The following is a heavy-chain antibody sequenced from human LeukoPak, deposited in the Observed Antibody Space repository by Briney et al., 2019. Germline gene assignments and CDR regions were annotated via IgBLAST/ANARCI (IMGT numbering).Heavy chain of an antibody. V-gene: IGHV3-73*01. D-gene: IGHD3-22*01. CDR2: IRSKANSYAT. J-gene: IGHJ5*02. Sequence: GGSLTLSCAASGFTFSGSAMHWVRQASGKGLEWVGRIRSKANSYATAYAASVKGRFTISRDDSKNTAYLQMNSLKTEDTAVYYCTRRQDDRRARYNWFDPWGQGTLVTVSS. CDR3: TRRQDDRRARYNWFDP. CDR1: GFTFSGSA.